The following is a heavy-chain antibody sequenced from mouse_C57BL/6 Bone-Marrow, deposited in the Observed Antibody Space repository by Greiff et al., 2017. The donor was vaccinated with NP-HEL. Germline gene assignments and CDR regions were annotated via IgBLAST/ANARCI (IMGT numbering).Heavy chain of an antibody. J-gene: IGHJ3*01. V-gene: IGHV2-2*01. CDR3: ARKEKVYDGYYEFAY. CDR1: GFSLTSYG. CDR2: IWSGGST. D-gene: IGHD2-3*01. Sequence: QVQLQQSGPGLVQPSQSLSITCTVSGFSLTSYGVHWVRQSPGKGLEWLGVIWSGGSTDYNAAFISRLSISKDNSKSQVFFKMNSLQADDTAIYYCARKEKVYDGYYEFAYWGQGTLVTVSA.